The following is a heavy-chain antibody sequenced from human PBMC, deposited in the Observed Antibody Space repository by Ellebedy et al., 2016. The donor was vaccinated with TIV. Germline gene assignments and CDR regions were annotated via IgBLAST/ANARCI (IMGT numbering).Heavy chain of an antibody. D-gene: IGHD6-6*01. CDR3: ARDQRQLVWDDAFDI. CDR1: GFTFSSYA. J-gene: IGHJ3*02. Sequence: GGSLRLSXAASGFTFSSYAMSWVRQAPGKGLEWVTVISYDGSNKYYADSVKGRFTISRDNSKNTLYLQMNSLRAEDTAVYYCARDQRQLVWDDAFDIWGQGTMVTVSS. V-gene: IGHV3-30-3*01. CDR2: ISYDGSNK.